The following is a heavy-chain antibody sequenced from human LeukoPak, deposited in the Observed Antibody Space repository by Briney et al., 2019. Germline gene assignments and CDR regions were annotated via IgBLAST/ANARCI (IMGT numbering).Heavy chain of an antibody. V-gene: IGHV1-2*02. CDR3: ATVYVSGIYNY. D-gene: IGHD3-10*01. CDR1: GYTFTSYG. CDR2: ISPNSGVT. Sequence: GASVKVSCKASGYTFTSYGISWVRQAPGQGLEWMGWISPNSGVTNYAQKFQGRVTMTRDTSISTAYMELSRLTSDDTAVYYCATVYVSGIYNYWGQGTLVTVSS. J-gene: IGHJ4*02.